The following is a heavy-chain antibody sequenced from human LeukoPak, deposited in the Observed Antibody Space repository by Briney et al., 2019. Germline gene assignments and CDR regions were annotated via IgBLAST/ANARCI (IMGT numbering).Heavy chain of an antibody. CDR2: INSNSGDT. Sequence: ASVKVSCKASGYTFTGYYMHWVRQAPGQGLEWMGWINSNSGDTHYAQKFHGRVTMTSDTSITTGYMELTRLTSDDTAVYYCARDPAAAGNYWGQGTLVSVSS. J-gene: IGHJ4*02. CDR3: ARDPAAAGNY. V-gene: IGHV1-2*02. D-gene: IGHD6-13*01. CDR1: GYTFTGYY.